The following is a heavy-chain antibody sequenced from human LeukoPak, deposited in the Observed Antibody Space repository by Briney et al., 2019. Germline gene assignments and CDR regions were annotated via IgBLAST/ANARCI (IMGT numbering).Heavy chain of an antibody. CDR2: IYYSGST. V-gene: IGHV4-30-4*08. CDR3: ARAMAVPDLAFDY. D-gene: IGHD5-18*01. CDR1: GGSISSGDYC. J-gene: IGHJ4*02. Sequence: SETLSLTCTVSGGSISSGDYCWSWTRQPPGKGLEWIGYIYYSGSTYYNPSLKSRLTISVDTSKNQFSLKLSSVTAADTAVYYCARAMAVPDLAFDYWGQGSLVTVSS.